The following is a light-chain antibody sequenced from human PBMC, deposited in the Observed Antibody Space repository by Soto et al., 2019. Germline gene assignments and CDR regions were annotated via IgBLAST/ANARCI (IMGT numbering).Light chain of an antibody. J-gene: IGLJ1*01. V-gene: IGLV2-14*01. CDR1: SSDVGAHNF. Sequence: QSALTQPASVSGSPGQSITISCTGTSSDVGAHNFVSWYQQYPGKAPKLMIYEVSNRPSRVSNRFSGSKSGNTASLTISGLQAEDEADYYCNSYTNSAARVFGTGTKLTVL. CDR2: EVS. CDR3: NSYTNSAARV.